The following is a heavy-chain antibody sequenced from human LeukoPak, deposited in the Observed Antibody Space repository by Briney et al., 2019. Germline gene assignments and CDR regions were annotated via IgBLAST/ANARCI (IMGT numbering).Heavy chain of an antibody. CDR3: AQATDGMDV. CDR1: GFTFSSYG. J-gene: IGHJ6*02. CDR2: ISYDGSNK. V-gene: IGHV3-30*03. Sequence: GRSLRLSCAASGFTFSSYGMHWVRQAPGKGLEWVAVISYDGSNKYYVDSVKGRFTISRDNSKNTLYLQMNSLRAEDTAVYYCAQATDGMDVWGQGTTVTVSS.